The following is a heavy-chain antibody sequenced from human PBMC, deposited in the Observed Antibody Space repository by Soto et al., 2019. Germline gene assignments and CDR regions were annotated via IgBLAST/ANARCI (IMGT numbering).Heavy chain of an antibody. CDR2: ISGSGGST. CDR3: AKALIYDSSGYFAFDI. CDR1: GFTFSSYA. V-gene: IGHV3-23*01. D-gene: IGHD3-22*01. J-gene: IGHJ3*02. Sequence: LRLSFAASGFTFSSYAMSWVRQAPGKGLEWVSAISGSGGSTYYADSVKGRFTISRDNSKNTLYLQMNSLRAEDTAVYYCAKALIYDSSGYFAFDIWGQGTMVTVSS.